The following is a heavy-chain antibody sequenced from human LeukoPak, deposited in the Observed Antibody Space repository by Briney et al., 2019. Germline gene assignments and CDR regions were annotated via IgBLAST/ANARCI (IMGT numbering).Heavy chain of an antibody. CDR3: TTEVYYYDSTGYYYGYFDY. Sequence: GGSLRLSCAVSGFTLRNAWMSWVRQPPGKGLEWVGRIKRKTDGGTTDYAAPVKGRFTISRDESKNTLYLQMNSLKTEDTAVYYCTTEVYYYDSTGYYYGYFDYWGQGTLVTVSS. V-gene: IGHV3-15*01. CDR1: GFTLRNAW. CDR2: IKRKTDGGTT. J-gene: IGHJ4*02. D-gene: IGHD3-22*01.